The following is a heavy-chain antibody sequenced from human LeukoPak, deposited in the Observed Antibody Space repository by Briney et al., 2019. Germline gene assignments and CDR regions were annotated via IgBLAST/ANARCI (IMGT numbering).Heavy chain of an antibody. D-gene: IGHD2-15*01. CDR3: ARERVLGYCSGGSCSGTNYYYYYMDV. CDR1: GGSISSSGHY. Sequence: SETLSLTCTVSGGSISSSGHYWGWIRQPPGKGLEWIGSIYYSGGTYYNPSLKSRVTVLVDTSKNQSSLKLSSVTAADTAVYYCARERVLGYCSGGSCSGTNYYYYYMDVWGKGTTVTISS. J-gene: IGHJ6*03. CDR2: IYYSGGT. V-gene: IGHV4-39*07.